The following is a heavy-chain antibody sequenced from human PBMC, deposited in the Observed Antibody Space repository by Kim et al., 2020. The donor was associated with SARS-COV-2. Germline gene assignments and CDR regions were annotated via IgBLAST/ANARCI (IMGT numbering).Heavy chain of an antibody. J-gene: IGHJ5*02. Sequence: GGSLRLSCAASGFTFSSYGMHWVRQAPGKGLEWVAVISYDGSNKYYADSVKGRFTISRDNSRNTLYLQINSLRAEDTAVYYCAKGNSNPDWFDPWGQGTLVTVSS. CDR2: ISYDGSNK. CDR3: AKGNSNPDWFDP. CDR1: GFTFSSYG. D-gene: IGHD4-4*01. V-gene: IGHV3-30*18.